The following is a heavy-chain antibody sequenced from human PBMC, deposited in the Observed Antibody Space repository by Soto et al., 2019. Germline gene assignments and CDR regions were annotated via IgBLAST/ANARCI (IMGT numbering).Heavy chain of an antibody. V-gene: IGHV3-9*01. CDR3: AKGRWLQDYFDY. D-gene: IGHD5-12*01. CDR2: ISWNSGSI. J-gene: IGHJ4*02. Sequence: LRLSCAASGFTFDDYAMHWVRQAPGKGLEWVSGISWNSGSIGYADSVKGRFTISRDNAKNSLYLQMKSLRAEDTALYYCAKGRWLQDYFDYWGQATLVTVSA. CDR1: GFTFDDYA.